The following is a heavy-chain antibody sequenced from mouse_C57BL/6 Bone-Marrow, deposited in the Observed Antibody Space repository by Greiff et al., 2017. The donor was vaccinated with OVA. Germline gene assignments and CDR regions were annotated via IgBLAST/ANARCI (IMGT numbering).Heavy chain of an antibody. Sequence: VQLQQPGAELVKPGASVKMSCKASGYTFTSYWITWVKQRPGQGLEWIGDIYPGSGSTNYNEKFKSKATLTVDTSSSTAYMQLSSLTSEDSAVYYCAIGCTTVPSLYWYFDVWGTGTTVTVSS. CDR2: IYPGSGST. CDR1: GYTFTSYW. V-gene: IGHV1-55*01. CDR3: AIGCTTVPSLYWYFDV. J-gene: IGHJ1*03. D-gene: IGHD1-1*01.